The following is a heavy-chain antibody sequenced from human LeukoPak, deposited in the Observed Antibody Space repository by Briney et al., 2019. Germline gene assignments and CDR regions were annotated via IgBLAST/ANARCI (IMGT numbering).Heavy chain of an antibody. J-gene: IGHJ4*02. CDR1: GFPFTVYP. Sequence: PGGSLRLSCAASGFPFTVYPTHWVRQAPGKGLEWVSVSSSDETYKFYADSVRGRFTISRVNSKNRLYLQMSDLRAEDTAVYFCVRSVSGVWLFDYWGRGTLVTVSS. CDR2: SSSDETYK. CDR3: VRSVSGVWLFDY. D-gene: IGHD5/OR15-5a*01. V-gene: IGHV3-30-3*01.